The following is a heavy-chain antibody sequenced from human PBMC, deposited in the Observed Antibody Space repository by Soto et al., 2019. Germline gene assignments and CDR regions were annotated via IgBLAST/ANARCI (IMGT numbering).Heavy chain of an antibody. CDR3: ARKGPEAWPLDY. J-gene: IGHJ4*02. V-gene: IGHV2-5*02. CDR1: GFSLSASGVG. Sequence: QITLKESGPTLVKPTQTLTLTCTFSGFSLSASGVGVGWIRQPPGKALEWLAAIYWDDAKEYSPSLQNRLTVTKDTSKNQVVLTMTNMGPMDTGTYYCARKGPEAWPLDYWGQGTLVTVSS. CDR2: IYWDDAK.